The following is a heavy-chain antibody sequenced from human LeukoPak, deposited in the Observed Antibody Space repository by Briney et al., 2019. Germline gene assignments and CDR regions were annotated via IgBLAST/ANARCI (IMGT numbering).Heavy chain of an antibody. D-gene: IGHD3-10*01. CDR3: TTELMDVLLWFGELLYTHYYFDY. J-gene: IGHJ4*02. V-gene: IGHV3-15*01. CDR1: GFTFSNAW. Sequence: GGSLRLSCAASGFTFSNAWMSWVRQAPGKGLEWVGRIKSKTDGGTTDYAAPVKGRFTISRDDSKNTLYLQMNSLKTEDTAVYYCTTELMDVLLWFGELLYTHYYFDYWGQGTLVTVSS. CDR2: IKSKTDGGTT.